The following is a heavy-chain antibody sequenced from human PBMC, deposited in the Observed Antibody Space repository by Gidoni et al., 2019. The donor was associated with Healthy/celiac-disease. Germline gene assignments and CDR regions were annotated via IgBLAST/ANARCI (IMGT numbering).Heavy chain of an antibody. CDR1: GFTCSSYA. CDR2: ISYAGSNK. Sequence: QVQLVESGGGVVQPGRYLRLSCAAPGFTCSSYAMHWVRQAPGKVLEWVAVISYAGSNKYYADSVQGRFTISRDKSKHTLYLQMNSLRAEDTAVYYCARVSRQQLVRGYYFDYWGQGTLVTVSS. D-gene: IGHD6-13*01. J-gene: IGHJ4*02. V-gene: IGHV3-30*04. CDR3: ARVSRQQLVRGYYFDY.